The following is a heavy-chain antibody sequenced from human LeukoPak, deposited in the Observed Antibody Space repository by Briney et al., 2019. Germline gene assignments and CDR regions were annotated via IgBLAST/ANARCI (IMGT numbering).Heavy chain of an antibody. CDR3: ARDRDCTGGSCYYVDV. CDR1: GDSISDYH. D-gene: IGHD2-8*02. V-gene: IGHV4-4*07. J-gene: IGHJ6*03. CDR2: IYTSGST. Sequence: SETLSLTCSVSGDSISDYHWTWIRQPAGKALEWIGRIYTSGSTHYRSSLKSRVTISVDTAENQFSQELTPVTAADTAVYYCARDRDCTGGSCYYVDVWGKGTTVTVSS.